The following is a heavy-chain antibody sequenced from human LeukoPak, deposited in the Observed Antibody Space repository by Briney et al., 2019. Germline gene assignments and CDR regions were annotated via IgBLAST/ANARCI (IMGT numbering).Heavy chain of an antibody. Sequence: GGSLRLSCAASGFTFSSYAMSWVRQAPGKGLEWVSIIYSGGSTYYTDSVKGRFTISRDNSKNTLYLQMNSLRAEDTAVYYCARVMRDFREGYDIWGQGTMVTVSS. CDR3: ARVMRDFREGYDI. J-gene: IGHJ3*02. D-gene: IGHD4-11*01. CDR2: IYSGGST. V-gene: IGHV3-66*02. CDR1: GFTFSSYA.